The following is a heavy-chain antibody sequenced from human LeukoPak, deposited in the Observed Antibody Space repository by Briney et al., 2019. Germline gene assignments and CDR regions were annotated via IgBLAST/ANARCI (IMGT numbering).Heavy chain of an antibody. CDR3: ARDSRARIQLWFYDY. CDR1: GYTFTVFC. Sequence: ASVKVSCKASGYTFTVFCIHWVRQAPGQGLEWMGRTNPNSGGTNYAQKFQGRVTMTRDTSISTAYMELRSLRSDDTAVYYCARDSRARIQLWFYDYWGQGTLVTVSS. CDR2: TNPNSGGT. J-gene: IGHJ4*02. D-gene: IGHD5-18*01. V-gene: IGHV1-2*02.